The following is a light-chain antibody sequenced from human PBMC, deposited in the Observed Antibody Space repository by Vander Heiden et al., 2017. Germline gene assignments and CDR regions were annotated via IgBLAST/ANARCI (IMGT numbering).Light chain of an antibody. CDR3: QQCGSSLWT. CDR2: GAS. V-gene: IGKV3-20*01. CDR1: QSVSSSN. J-gene: IGKJ1*01. Sequence: DIVLTQSPGTLSLSPGERATLSCRASQSVSSSNLAWYPQKPGQAPRLLIYGASSRATGIPDRFSGSGSGTDFTLTISRLEPEDFAVYYCQQCGSSLWTFGQGTKVEIK.